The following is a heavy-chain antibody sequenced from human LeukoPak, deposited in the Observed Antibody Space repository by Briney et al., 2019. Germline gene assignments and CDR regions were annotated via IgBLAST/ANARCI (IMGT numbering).Heavy chain of an antibody. CDR2: IYYSGNT. V-gene: IGHV4-39*07. J-gene: IGHJ6*03. CDR3: ASAKRSYYYMDV. CDR1: GASISSSAYY. Sequence: PSETLSLTCIISGASISSSAYYWGWIRQPPGKGLEWIGTIYYSGNTYYNPSLQSRVTISVDTSKNQFSLKLSSVTAADTAIYYCASAKRSYYYMDVWGKGTTVTVSS.